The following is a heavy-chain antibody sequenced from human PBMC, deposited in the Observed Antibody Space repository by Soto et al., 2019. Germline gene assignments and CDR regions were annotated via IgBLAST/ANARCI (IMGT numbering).Heavy chain of an antibody. V-gene: IGHV4-4*02. J-gene: IGHJ4*02. CDR2: IYHSGST. Sequence: SETLSLTCAVSGGSLSSSNWWSWVRTPPGKGLEWIGEIYHSGSTNYNPSLKSRVTISVDKSKNQFSLKLSSVTAADTAVYYCARAAMGGSSWPFDYWGQGTLVTVSS. CDR3: ARAAMGGSSWPFDY. D-gene: IGHD6-13*01. CDR1: GGSLSSSNW.